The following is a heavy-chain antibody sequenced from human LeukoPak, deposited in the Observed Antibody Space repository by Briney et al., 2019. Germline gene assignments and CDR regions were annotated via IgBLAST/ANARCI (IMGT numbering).Heavy chain of an antibody. CDR1: GGSFSGYY. D-gene: IGHD3-22*01. CDR3: ARVSGYMIEDYFDY. CDR2: INHSGST. V-gene: IGHV4-34*01. J-gene: IGHJ4*02. Sequence: SETLSRTCAVYGGSFSGYYWSWIRQPPGKGLEWIGEINHSGSTNYNPSLKSRVTISVDTSKNQFSLKLSSVTAADTAVYYCARVSGYMIEDYFDYWGRGTLVTVSS.